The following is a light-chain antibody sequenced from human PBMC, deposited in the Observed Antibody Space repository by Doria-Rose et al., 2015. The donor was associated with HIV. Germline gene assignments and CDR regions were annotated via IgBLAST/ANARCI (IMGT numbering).Light chain of an antibody. J-gene: IGKJ1*01. V-gene: IGKV1-5*03. CDR3: QHFDKYFSWT. CDR1: QSISNW. Sequence: TQSPSTLSASVGDRVTITCRASQSISNWLAWYQQKPGQAPKLLIYKASTLQSGVPSRFRGSGSGTEFTLTINSLQPDDFATYYCQHFDKYFSWTFGHGTKVDTK. CDR2: KAS.